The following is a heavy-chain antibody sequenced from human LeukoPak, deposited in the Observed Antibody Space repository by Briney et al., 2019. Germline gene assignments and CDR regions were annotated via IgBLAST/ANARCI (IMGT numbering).Heavy chain of an antibody. V-gene: IGHV3-74*01. Sequence: PGGSLRLSCAASGFSFSSYWMHRVRQAPGKGLVWVSRINSDGSSTTYADSVKGRFTISRDNAKNTLYLQMNSLRVEDTAVYYCVRDRRVVVSNWFDPWGQGTLVTVSS. D-gene: IGHD3-22*01. CDR1: GFSFSSYW. CDR3: VRDRRVVVSNWFDP. J-gene: IGHJ5*02. CDR2: INSDGSST.